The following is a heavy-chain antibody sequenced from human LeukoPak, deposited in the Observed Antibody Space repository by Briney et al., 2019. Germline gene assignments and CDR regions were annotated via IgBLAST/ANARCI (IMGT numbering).Heavy chain of an antibody. CDR1: GFTFDEYA. CDR3: AKAGCSNFICYTYY. J-gene: IGHJ4*02. D-gene: IGHD2-2*02. Sequence: GGSLRLSCAASGFTFDEYAVHWVRQAPGKGLEWVSGISWNSGSIGYADSVKGRFTISRDNAKNSLYLQMNSLRPEDTALYYCAKAGCSNFICYTYYWGQGTLVTVSS. CDR2: ISWNSGSI. V-gene: IGHV3-9*01.